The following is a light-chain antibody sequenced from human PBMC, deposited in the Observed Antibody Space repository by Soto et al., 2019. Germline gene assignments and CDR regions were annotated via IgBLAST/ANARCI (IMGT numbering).Light chain of an antibody. CDR3: QQYGRSPLT. V-gene: IGKV3-20*01. Sequence: EIVLTQSPGTLSLSPGERATLSCRASQSVSSSFLAWYQQKPGQATRLLIAGASSRATGIPDRFSGSGSGTDFSLTISRLESEDFAVYYCQQYGRSPLTFGGGTKVEIK. J-gene: IGKJ4*01. CDR2: GAS. CDR1: QSVSSSF.